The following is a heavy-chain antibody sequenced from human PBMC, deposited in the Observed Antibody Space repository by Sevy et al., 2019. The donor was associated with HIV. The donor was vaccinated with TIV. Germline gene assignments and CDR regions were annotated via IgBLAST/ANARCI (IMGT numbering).Heavy chain of an antibody. Sequence: ASVKVSCMVSGYTLSKLSMHWVRQAPGKGPEWMGGFDPEDGETIYAQKFQGRVTMTEDTSTDTAHMELSSLRSEDTAVYYCATLDFWSDYPLYGMDVWGQGTTVTVSS. CDR1: GYTLSKLS. D-gene: IGHD3-3*01. V-gene: IGHV1-24*01. CDR3: ATLDFWSDYPLYGMDV. CDR2: FDPEDGET. J-gene: IGHJ6*02.